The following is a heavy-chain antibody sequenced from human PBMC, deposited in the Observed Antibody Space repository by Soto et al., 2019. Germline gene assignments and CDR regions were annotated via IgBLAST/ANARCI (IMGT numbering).Heavy chain of an antibody. Sequence: TGGSLILSCAASGFTFDYYAMHWVRQAPGKGLEWVSGISWNSGSIGYADSVKGRFTISRDNAKNSLYLQMNSLRAEDTALYYCAKDPTGHPSAAFDIWGQGTMVTVSS. V-gene: IGHV3-9*01. CDR3: AKDPTGHPSAAFDI. CDR1: GFTFDYYA. J-gene: IGHJ3*02. CDR2: ISWNSGSI.